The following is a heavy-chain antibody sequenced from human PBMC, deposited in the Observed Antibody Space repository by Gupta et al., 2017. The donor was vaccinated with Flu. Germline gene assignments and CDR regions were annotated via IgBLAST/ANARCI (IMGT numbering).Heavy chain of an antibody. J-gene: IGHJ6*02. D-gene: IGHD3-10*01. CDR3: ARGYYDSGSHYGGDV. Sequence: EVQLVESGGGSVQPGGSLRLSCAASGFTFKNYWLHWVRQAPGKGLVWVSRLNTDGSTTTSADSVKGRFTISRENAKNTLYLHMNSLRAEDTAGYYCARGYYDSGSHYGGDVWGQGTTVTVSS. CDR1: GFTFKNYW. V-gene: IGHV3-74*03. CDR2: LNTDGSTT.